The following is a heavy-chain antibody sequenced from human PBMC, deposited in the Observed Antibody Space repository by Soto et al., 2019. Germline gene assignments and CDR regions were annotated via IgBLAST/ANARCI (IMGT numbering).Heavy chain of an antibody. CDR2: IHYSGST. CDR1: GDSVTISDYY. V-gene: IGHV4-39*01. J-gene: IGHJ4*02. CDR3: AAHDSGGYYAEY. D-gene: IGHD3-22*01. Sequence: QLQLQESGPGLVKPSETLSLTCTVSGDSVTISDYYWGWIRQPPGKGLEWIGSIHYSGSTYYNPSRKSRVPISGDTSKKQFSLKLTSVTAADAAVYYCAAHDSGGYYAEYWGQGTLVTVS.